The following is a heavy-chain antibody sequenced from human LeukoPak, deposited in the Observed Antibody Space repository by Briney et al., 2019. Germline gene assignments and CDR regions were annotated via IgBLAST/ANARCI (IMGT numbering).Heavy chain of an antibody. D-gene: IGHD6-13*01. CDR2: IYYSGST. CDR3: ARVVEDSSSWYGGWFDY. CDR1: GGSISSYY. Sequence: PSETLSLTCTVSGGSISSYYWSWIRQPPGKGLEWIGYIYYSGSTNYNPSLKSRVTISVDTSKNQFSLKLSSVTAADTAVYYCARVVEDSSSWYGGWFDYWGQGTLVTVSS. J-gene: IGHJ4*02. V-gene: IGHV4-59*12.